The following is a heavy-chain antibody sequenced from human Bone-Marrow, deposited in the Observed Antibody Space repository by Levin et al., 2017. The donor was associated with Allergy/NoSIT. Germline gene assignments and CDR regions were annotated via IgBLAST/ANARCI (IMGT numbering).Heavy chain of an antibody. V-gene: IGHV4-59*11. D-gene: IGHD3-10*01. CDR2: IYYSGSA. CDR3: AREGGITSAWYFNY. CDR1: CGSISSHY. Sequence: SQTLSLTCTVSCGSISSHYWSWIRQPPGKGLEWIGYIYYSGSANYNPSLMSRVTISVDTSRNQFSLNLRSVTAADTAVYYCAREGGITSAWYFNYWGQGTLVTVSS. J-gene: IGHJ4*02.